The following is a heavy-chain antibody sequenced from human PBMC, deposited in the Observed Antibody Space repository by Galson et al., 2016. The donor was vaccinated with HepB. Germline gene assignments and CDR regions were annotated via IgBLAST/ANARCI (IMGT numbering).Heavy chain of an antibody. V-gene: IGHV6-1*01. J-gene: IGHJ6*02. CDR1: GDSVSRTGPA. CDR2: AYQRSSWTN. D-gene: IGHD6-13*01. CDR3: ARGQHTAMDD. Sequence: CAISGDSVSRTGPAWNWLRQSPSRGLEWLGRAYQRSSWTNDYSESVKSRITISPDTSKNQFSLQLNSVTPEDTAVYYCARGQHTAMDDWGQGTTVTVSS.